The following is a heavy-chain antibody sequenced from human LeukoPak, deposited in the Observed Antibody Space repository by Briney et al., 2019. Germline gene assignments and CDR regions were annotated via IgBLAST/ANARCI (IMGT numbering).Heavy chain of an antibody. CDR2: INPSGGST. CDR1: GYTFTSYY. Sequence: GASVKVSCKASGYTFTSYYMHWVRQAPGQGLEWMGIINPSGGSTSYAQKFRGRVTMTRDTSTSTVYMELSSLRSEDTAVYYCGRVRSQFERYFDYWGQGTLVTVSS. J-gene: IGHJ4*02. V-gene: IGHV1-46*01. D-gene: IGHD3-16*01. CDR3: GRVRSQFERYFDY.